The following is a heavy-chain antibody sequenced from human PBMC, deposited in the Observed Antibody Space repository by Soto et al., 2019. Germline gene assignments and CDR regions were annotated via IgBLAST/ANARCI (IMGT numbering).Heavy chain of an antibody. CDR1: GGSISSYY. V-gene: IGHV4-59*08. J-gene: IGHJ4*02. CDR3: ARRRGYGDYYFDY. D-gene: IGHD4-17*01. CDR2: IYYSGST. Sequence: SETLSLTCTVSGGSISSYYWSWIRQPPGKGLEWIGYIYYSGSTNYNPSLKSRVTISVDTSKNQFSLKLSSVTAADTAVYYCARRRGYGDYYFDYWGQGTLVTVFS.